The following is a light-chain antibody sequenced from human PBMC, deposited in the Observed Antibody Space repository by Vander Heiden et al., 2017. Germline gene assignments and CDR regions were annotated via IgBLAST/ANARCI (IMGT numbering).Light chain of an antibody. J-gene: IGKJ1*01. CDR2: KAS. CDR3: QLDNVYMWT. Sequence: DIQMTQSPSTLSASVGDRVTITCRASQSISSWLAWYQQKPGKAPKLLIYKASSLESGVPSRFSGSGSGTEFTLTISSLQPDDFATYYCQLDNVYMWTFGQGTKVEVK. CDR1: QSISSW. V-gene: IGKV1-5*03.